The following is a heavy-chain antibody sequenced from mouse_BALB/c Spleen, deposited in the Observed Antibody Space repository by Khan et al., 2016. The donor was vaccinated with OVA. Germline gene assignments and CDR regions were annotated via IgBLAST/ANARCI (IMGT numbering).Heavy chain of an antibody. CDR1: GFTFTNYG. Sequence: VQDGPELKKPGETVQISCKASGFTFTNYGMNWVKQAPGKGLKWMGWINTYTGESTFADDFKGRFAFSLETSDSTAYLQINSLKNEDTATYCCARVGYNGTMDCWGQGTSVTVSS. CDR3: ARVGYNGTMDC. V-gene: IGHV9-3-1*01. D-gene: IGHD2-14*01. CDR2: INTYTGES. J-gene: IGHJ4*01.